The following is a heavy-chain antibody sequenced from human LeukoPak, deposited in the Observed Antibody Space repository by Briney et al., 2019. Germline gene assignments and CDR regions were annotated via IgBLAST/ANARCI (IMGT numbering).Heavy chain of an antibody. D-gene: IGHD6-13*01. V-gene: IGHV4-34*01. CDR3: ARSARYGIAAAGTIIDY. CDR2: INHSGST. CDR1: GFTFSSYA. J-gene: IGHJ4*02. Sequence: GSLRLSCAASGFTFSSYAMSWVRQPPGKGLEWIGEINHSGSTNYNPSLKSRVTISVDTSKSQFSLKLSSVTAADTAVYYCARSARYGIAAAGTIIDYWGQGTLVTVSS.